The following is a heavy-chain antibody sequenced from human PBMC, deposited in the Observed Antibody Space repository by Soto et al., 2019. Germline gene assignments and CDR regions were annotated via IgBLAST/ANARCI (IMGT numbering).Heavy chain of an antibody. CDR1: GYTFTNYG. CDR2: ISGYNGNT. D-gene: IGHD3-22*01. CDR3: ARDREYYYDSSGNYYYHSGMDV. J-gene: IGHJ6*02. Sequence: QVQLVESGAEVKKHGASVKVSCKASGYTFTNYGISWVRQAPGQGLEWMGWISGYNGNTKYAQKFQGRVTMTTDTPTNTAYMYLRSMRADDTAVYYCARDREYYYDSSGNYYYHSGMDVWGPGTTVTVS. V-gene: IGHV1-18*04.